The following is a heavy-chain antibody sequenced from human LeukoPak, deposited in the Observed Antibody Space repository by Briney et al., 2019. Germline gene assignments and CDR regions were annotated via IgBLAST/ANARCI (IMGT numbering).Heavy chain of an antibody. CDR3: ARGGNRELCAFDI. CDR1: GGSFSGYY. D-gene: IGHD1-26*01. V-gene: IGHV4-34*01. CDR2: IDHSGST. J-gene: IGHJ3*02. Sequence: SETLSLTCAVYGGSFSGYYWSWIRQPPGKGLEWIGEIDHSGSTNYNPSLKSRVTISVDTSKNQFSLKLSSVTAADTAVYYCARGGNRELCAFDIWGRGTMVTVSS.